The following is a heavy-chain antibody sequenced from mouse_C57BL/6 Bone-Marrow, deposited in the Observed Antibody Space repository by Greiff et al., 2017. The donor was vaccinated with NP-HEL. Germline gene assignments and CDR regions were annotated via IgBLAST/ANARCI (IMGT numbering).Heavy chain of an antibody. CDR2: INPNYGTT. Sequence: EVQLQQSGPELVKPGASVKISCKASGYSFTDYNMNWVKQSNGKSLEWIGGINPNYGTTSYNQKFKGKATLTVDQSSSTAYMQLNSLTSEDAAVYYCAYYYGSSYDYFDYWGQGTTLTVSS. D-gene: IGHD1-1*01. V-gene: IGHV1-39*01. CDR3: AYYYGSSYDYFDY. CDR1: GYSFTDYN. J-gene: IGHJ2*01.